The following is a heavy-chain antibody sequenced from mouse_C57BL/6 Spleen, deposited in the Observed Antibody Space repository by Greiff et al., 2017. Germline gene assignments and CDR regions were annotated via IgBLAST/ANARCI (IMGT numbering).Heavy chain of an antibody. CDR3: ASPITTVVAYYYAMDH. CDR1: GFTFSDYG. D-gene: IGHD1-1*01. Sequence: EVNVVESGGGLVKPGGSLKLSCAASGFTFSDYGMHWVRQAPEKGLEWVAYISSGSSTIYYADTVKGRFTISRDNAKNTLFLQMTSLRSEDTAMYYCASPITTVVAYYYAMDHWGQGTSVTVSS. J-gene: IGHJ4*01. V-gene: IGHV5-17*01. CDR2: ISSGSSTI.